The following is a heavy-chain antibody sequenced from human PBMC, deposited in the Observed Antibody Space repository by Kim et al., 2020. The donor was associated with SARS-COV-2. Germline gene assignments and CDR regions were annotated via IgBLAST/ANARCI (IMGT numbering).Heavy chain of an antibody. CDR2: ISPHSGNR. D-gene: IGHD1-26*01. V-gene: IGHV1-18*01. CDR3: ARDRAGATLQGWFDP. Sequence: TFTSSGISWVRQAPGQGLEWVGWISPHSGNRNYAQNLQGRVTMTTDTSTSTAYMELRSLRSDDTAVYYCARDRAGATLQGWFDPWGQGTLAT. CDR1: TFTSSG. J-gene: IGHJ5*02.